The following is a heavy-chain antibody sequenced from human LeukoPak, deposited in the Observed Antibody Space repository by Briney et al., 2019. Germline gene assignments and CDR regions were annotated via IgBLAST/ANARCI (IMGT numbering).Heavy chain of an antibody. V-gene: IGHV3-48*04. J-gene: IGHJ4*02. CDR1: GFTFSSYS. CDR3: ARGPLAYCGGDCYSRDFDY. D-gene: IGHD2-21*02. Sequence: GGSLRLSCAASGFTFSSYSMNWVRQAPGKGLEWVSYISSSSSTIYYADSVKGRFIISRDSAKNSLYPQMNSLRAEDTAVYYCARGPLAYCGGDCYSRDFDYWGQGTLVTVSS. CDR2: ISSSSSTI.